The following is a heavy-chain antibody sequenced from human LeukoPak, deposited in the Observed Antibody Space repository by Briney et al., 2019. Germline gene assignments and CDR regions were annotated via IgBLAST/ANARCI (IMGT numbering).Heavy chain of an antibody. J-gene: IGHJ3*02. V-gene: IGHV3-23*01. D-gene: IGHD3-22*01. CDR2: ISGSGDST. Sequence: PTGGSLRLSCAASGFTFRSFAVTWVRQAPGKGLEWVSVISGSGDSTYYADSVKGRFTISRDNAKNSLYLQMNSLRAEDTAVYYCARDPNYYDSSGYFPNDAFDIWGQGTMVTVSS. CDR1: GFTFRSFA. CDR3: ARDPNYYDSSGYFPNDAFDI.